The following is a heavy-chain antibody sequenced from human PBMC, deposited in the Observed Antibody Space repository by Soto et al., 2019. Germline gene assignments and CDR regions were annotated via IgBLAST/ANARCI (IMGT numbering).Heavy chain of an antibody. Sequence: QVQLVQSGAEVKKPGSSVKVSCKASGGTFSSYAISWVRQAPGQGLEWMGGIIPIFGTANYAQKFQGRVTITADESTSTAYKELSSLRSEDTAVYYCARDRWAAAGTFDYYYYGMDVWGQGTTVTVSS. CDR2: IIPIFGTA. J-gene: IGHJ6*02. CDR3: ARDRWAAAGTFDYYYYGMDV. CDR1: GGTFSSYA. D-gene: IGHD6-13*01. V-gene: IGHV1-69*01.